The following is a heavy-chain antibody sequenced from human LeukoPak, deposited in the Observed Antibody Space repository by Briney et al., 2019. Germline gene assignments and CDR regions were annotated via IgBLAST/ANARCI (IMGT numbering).Heavy chain of an antibody. Sequence: SETLSLTCTVSGDSLSSYYWTWIRQPPGKALEWIGYIFYSGSTNYNPSLKSRVTISLDTSKNQFSLKLTSVTAADTAVYYCATTTIRLGYWGQGTLVTVSS. CDR3: ATTTIRLGY. D-gene: IGHD1-26*01. CDR2: IFYSGST. J-gene: IGHJ4*02. CDR1: GDSLSSYY. V-gene: IGHV4-59*12.